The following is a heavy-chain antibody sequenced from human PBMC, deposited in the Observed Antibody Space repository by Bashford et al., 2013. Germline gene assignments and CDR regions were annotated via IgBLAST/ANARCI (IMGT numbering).Heavy chain of an antibody. CDR1: GGSISSYY. D-gene: IGHD2-2*01. CDR2: IYTSGST. CDR3: ARQYCSSTICHYYFDY. V-gene: IGHV4-4*07. Sequence: SETLSLTCTVSGGSISSYYWSWIRQPAGKGLEWIGRIYTSGSTNYNPSLKSRVTMSVDTSKSQFSLKLSSVTAADTAVYYCARQYCSSTICHYYFDYVGPGNPGHRLL. J-gene: IGHJ4*02.